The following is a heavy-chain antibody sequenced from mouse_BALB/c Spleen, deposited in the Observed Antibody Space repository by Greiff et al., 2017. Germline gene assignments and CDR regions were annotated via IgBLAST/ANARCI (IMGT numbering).Heavy chain of an antibody. CDR1: GYTFSSYA. CDR2: ISSGGST. V-gene: IGHV5-6-5*01. Sequence: EVKLMESGGGLVKPGGSLKLSCAASGYTFSSYAMSWVRQTPEKRLEWVASISSGGSTYYPDSVKGRFTISRDNARNILYLQMSSLRSEDTAMYYCARGLYYDYDPYYYAMDYWGQGTSVTVSS. D-gene: IGHD2-4*01. CDR3: ARGLYYDYDPYYYAMDY. J-gene: IGHJ4*01.